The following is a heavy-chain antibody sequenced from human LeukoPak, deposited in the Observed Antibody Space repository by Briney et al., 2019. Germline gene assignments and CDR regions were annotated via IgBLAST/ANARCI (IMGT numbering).Heavy chain of an antibody. D-gene: IGHD2-21*02. V-gene: IGHV3-48*02. Sequence: GGSLRLSCAASGFTFSSYSMNWVRQAPGKGLEWVSYISSSSSTIYYADSVKGRFTISRDNAKNSLYLQMNSLRDEDTAVYYCARDHDTAYCGGDCYSPYYYYGMDVWGQRTTVTVSS. CDR3: ARDHDTAYCGGDCYSPYYYYGMDV. CDR2: ISSSSSTI. J-gene: IGHJ6*02. CDR1: GFTFSSYS.